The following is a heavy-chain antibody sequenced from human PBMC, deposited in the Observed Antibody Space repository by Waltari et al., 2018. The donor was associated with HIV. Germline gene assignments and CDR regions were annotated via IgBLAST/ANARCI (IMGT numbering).Heavy chain of an antibody. CDR1: GGSISSYY. D-gene: IGHD6-19*01. V-gene: IGHV4-4*07. Sequence: QVQLQESGPGLVKPSETLSLTCTVSGGSISSYYWSWIRQPAGKGLEWIGRIYTSGRTNYNPSLKSRVTMSVDTSKNQFSRKLSSVTAADTAVYYCARDLGSGSINWFDPWGQGTLVTVSS. CDR3: ARDLGSGSINWFDP. CDR2: IYTSGRT. J-gene: IGHJ5*02.